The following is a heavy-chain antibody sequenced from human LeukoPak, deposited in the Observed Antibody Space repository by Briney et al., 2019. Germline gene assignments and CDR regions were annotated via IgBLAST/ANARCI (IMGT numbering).Heavy chain of an antibody. Sequence: SETLCLTCTVSGGSISSYYWSWIRQPPGKGLEWIGYIYYSGSTNYNPSLKSRVTISVDTSKNQFSLKLSSVTAADTAVYYCARMRVVAASSPFDYWGQGTLVTVSS. J-gene: IGHJ4*02. CDR2: IYYSGST. V-gene: IGHV4-59*12. D-gene: IGHD2-15*01. CDR1: GGSISSYY. CDR3: ARMRVVAASSPFDY.